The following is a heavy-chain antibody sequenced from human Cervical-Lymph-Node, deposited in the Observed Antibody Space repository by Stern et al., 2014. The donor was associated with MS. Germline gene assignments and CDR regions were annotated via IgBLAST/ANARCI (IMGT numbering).Heavy chain of an antibody. Sequence: VQLVESGGGVVQPGRSLRLSCAASGFTFKSYTMHWVRQAPGKGLEWVAVVTYNGTNKYYADSVKGRFTISRDNSKNTLFLQMNNLRPEDSAVYYCAKYAQTFDSWGQGTLVTVSS. V-gene: IGHV3-30-3*02. CDR1: GFTFKSYT. CDR2: VTYNGTNK. J-gene: IGHJ4*02. CDR3: AKYAQTFDS.